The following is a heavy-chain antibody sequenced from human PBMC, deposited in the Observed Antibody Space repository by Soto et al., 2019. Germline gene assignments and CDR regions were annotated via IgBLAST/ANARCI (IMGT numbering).Heavy chain of an antibody. CDR1: GFTFSSYS. D-gene: IGHD2-2*03. V-gene: IGHV3-21*01. Sequence: EVQLVESGGGLVKPGGSLRLSCAASGFTFSSYSMNWVRQAPGKGLEWVSSISSSSSYIYYADSVKGRFNIPRDNAKNSLYLQMNSRRGEDTAVYYCARDLLDIVVLPAATYYYYYGMDVWGQGTTVTVSS. CDR2: ISSSSSYI. CDR3: ARDLLDIVVLPAATYYYYYGMDV. J-gene: IGHJ6*02.